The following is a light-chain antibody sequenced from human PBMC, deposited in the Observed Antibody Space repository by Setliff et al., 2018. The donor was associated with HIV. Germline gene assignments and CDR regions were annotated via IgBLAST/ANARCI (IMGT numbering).Light chain of an antibody. CDR3: CSYSSSSTLYV. J-gene: IGLJ1*01. CDR2: DVS. CDR1: NSDIGAYNY. Sequence: VLTQPASVSGSPGQSITISCTGTNSDIGAYNYVSWYQQYPGKAPKLMIYDVSNRPSGVSNRFSGSKSGNTASLTISGLQAEDEADYYCCSYSSSSTLYVFGTGTKVTVL. V-gene: IGLV2-14*03.